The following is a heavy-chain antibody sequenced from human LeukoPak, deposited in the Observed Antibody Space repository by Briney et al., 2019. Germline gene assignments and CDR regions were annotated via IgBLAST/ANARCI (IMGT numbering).Heavy chain of an antibody. CDR3: ARDEGYCSSASCSAELDY. J-gene: IGHJ4*02. CDR2: VDPEDGET. CDR1: GYTLTELS. Sequence: ASVKVSCKVSGYTLTELSMHWVRQAPGKGVEWMGGVDPEDGETIYAQKFQGRVTMTEDTSTDTAYMELSSLRSEGTAVYYCARDEGYCSSASCSAELDYWGQGTLVTVSS. V-gene: IGHV1-24*01. D-gene: IGHD2-2*01.